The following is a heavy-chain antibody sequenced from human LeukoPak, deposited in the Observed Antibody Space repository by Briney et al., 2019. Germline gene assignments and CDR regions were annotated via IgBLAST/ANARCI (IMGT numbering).Heavy chain of an antibody. V-gene: IGHV3-48*01. D-gene: IGHD6-19*01. Sequence: PGGSLRLSCAASGFTFSSYNMNWVRQAPGKGLEWVSYISSGSSTIYYADSVKGRFTISRDTAKNSLYLQMNSLRAEDTGVYYCAKEGVAVAAPLDYWGQGTLVTVSS. J-gene: IGHJ4*02. CDR3: AKEGVAVAAPLDY. CDR1: GFTFSSYN. CDR2: ISSGSSTI.